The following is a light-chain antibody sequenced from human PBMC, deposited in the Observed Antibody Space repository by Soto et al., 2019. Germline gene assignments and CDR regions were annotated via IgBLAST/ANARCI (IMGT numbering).Light chain of an antibody. J-gene: IGKJ1*01. CDR1: QSISSY. CDR3: QQSYSTPWT. V-gene: IGKV1-39*01. Sequence: DIPMTQSPSSLSASVGDRVTITCRASQSISSYLNWYQQKPGKAPKFLIYAASSLQSGVPSRFSGSGSGTDFTLTISSLQPEDFATYYCQQSYSTPWTVGQGTKVEIK. CDR2: AAS.